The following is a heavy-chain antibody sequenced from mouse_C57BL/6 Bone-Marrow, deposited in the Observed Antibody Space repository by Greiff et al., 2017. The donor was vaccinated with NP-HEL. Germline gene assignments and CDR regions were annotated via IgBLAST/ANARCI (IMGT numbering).Heavy chain of an antibody. CDR1: GFNIKDDY. V-gene: IGHV14-4*01. D-gene: IGHD1-1*01. Sequence: DVHLVESGAELVRPGASVKLSCTASGFNIKDDYMHWVKQRPEQGLEWIGWIDPENGDTEYASKFQGKATITADTSSNTAYLQLSSLTSEDTAVYYCTLYYYGSSFYFDYWGQGTTLTVSS. CDR3: TLYYYGSSFYFDY. CDR2: IDPENGDT. J-gene: IGHJ2*01.